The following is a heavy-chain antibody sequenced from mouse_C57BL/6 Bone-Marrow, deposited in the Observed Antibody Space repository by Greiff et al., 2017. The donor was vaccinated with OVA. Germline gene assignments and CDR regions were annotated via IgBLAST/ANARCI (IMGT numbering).Heavy chain of an antibody. CDR3: SRGGFYFDY. V-gene: IGHV5-16*01. CDR2: INYDGSST. CDR1: GFTFSDYY. J-gene: IGHJ2*01. Sequence: EVQRVESEGGLVQPGSSMKLSCTASGFTFSDYYMAWVRQVPEKGLEWVANINYDGSSTYYLDSLKSRFIISRDNEKNILYLQMSSLKSEDTATYYCSRGGFYFDYWGQGTTLTVSS.